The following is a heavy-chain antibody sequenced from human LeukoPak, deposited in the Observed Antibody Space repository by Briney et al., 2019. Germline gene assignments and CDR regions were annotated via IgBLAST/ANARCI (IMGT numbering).Heavy chain of an antibody. CDR1: GFTFNNAW. CDR2: IKRKNDGGTT. Sequence: GGSLRLSCAASGFTFNNAWMRWVRQAPGKGLEWVGRIKRKNDGGTTDYAAPVKGRFSISRDDSKNTVYLEMNSLKTEDTAVYYCTTDTHCSTVGCLGPNYYYGLDVWGQGTTVAVSS. D-gene: IGHD2-2*01. J-gene: IGHJ6*02. V-gene: IGHV3-15*01. CDR3: TTDTHCSTVGCLGPNYYYGLDV.